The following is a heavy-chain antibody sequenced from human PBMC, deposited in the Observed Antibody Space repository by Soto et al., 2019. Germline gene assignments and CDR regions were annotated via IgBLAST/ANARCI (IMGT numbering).Heavy chain of an antibody. V-gene: IGHV4-59*01. CDR1: GGSISSYY. CDR3: ASGFSYGYVDY. CDR2: IYYSGST. J-gene: IGHJ4*02. D-gene: IGHD5-18*01. Sequence: PSETLSLTCSVSGGSISSYYWSWIRQPPGKGLEWIGCIYYSGSTNYNPSLKSRVTISVDTSKNQSSLKLNSVTAADTAVYYCASGFSYGYVDYWGQGTLVTVSS.